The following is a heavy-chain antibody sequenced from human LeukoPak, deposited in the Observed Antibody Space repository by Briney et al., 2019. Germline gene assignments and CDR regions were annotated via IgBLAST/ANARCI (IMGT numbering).Heavy chain of an antibody. Sequence: ASVKVSCKASGYTFTSYGISWVRQAPGQGLEWMGWISAYNGNTNYAQKLQGRVTMTTDTSTSTAYMELRSLRSDDTAVYYCARVHSSSWLGYFDYWGQGTLVTVSS. CDR2: ISAYNGNT. J-gene: IGHJ4*02. CDR1: GYTFTSYG. V-gene: IGHV1-18*01. CDR3: ARVHSSSWLGYFDY. D-gene: IGHD6-13*01.